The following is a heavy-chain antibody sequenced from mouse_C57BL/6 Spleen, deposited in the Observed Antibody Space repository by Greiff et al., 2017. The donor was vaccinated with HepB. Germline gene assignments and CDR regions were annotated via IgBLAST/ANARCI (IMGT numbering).Heavy chain of an antibody. V-gene: IGHV5-6*01. Sequence: EVHLVESGGDLVKPGGSLKLSCAASGFTFSSYGMSWVRQTPDKRLEWVATISSGGSYTYYPDSVKGRFTISRDNAKNTLYLQMSSLKSEDTAMYYCASRSSYGYDERAFAYWGQGTLVTVSA. CDR3: ASRSSYGYDERAFAY. J-gene: IGHJ3*01. D-gene: IGHD2-2*01. CDR2: ISSGGSYT. CDR1: GFTFSSYG.